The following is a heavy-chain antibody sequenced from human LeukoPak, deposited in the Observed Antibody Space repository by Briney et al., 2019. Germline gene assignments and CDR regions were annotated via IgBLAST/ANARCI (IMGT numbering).Heavy chain of an antibody. CDR1: GFSFVNHW. V-gene: IGHV3-7*01. Sequence: GGSLRLSCAASGFSFVNHWMSWVRQAPGKGLEWVANIKQDGSEKYYVDSVKGRFTISRDNAKNSLDLQMNSLRAEDTAVYYCARGGSSWITIFDYWGQGTLVTVSS. D-gene: IGHD6-13*01. CDR2: IKQDGSEK. J-gene: IGHJ4*02. CDR3: ARGGSSWITIFDY.